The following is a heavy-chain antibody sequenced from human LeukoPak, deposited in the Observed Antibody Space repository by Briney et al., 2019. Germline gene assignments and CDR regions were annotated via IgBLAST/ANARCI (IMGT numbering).Heavy chain of an antibody. J-gene: IGHJ4*02. V-gene: IGHV1-69*05. D-gene: IGHD4-17*01. CDR3: ARGDGDYAGGVDY. Sequence: SVKVSCKASGGTFSSYAISWVRQAPGQGLEWMGGIIPIFGTANYAQKFQGRATITTDESTSTAYMELSSLRSEDTAVYYCARGDGDYAGGVDYWGQGTLVTVSS. CDR1: GGTFSSYA. CDR2: IIPIFGTA.